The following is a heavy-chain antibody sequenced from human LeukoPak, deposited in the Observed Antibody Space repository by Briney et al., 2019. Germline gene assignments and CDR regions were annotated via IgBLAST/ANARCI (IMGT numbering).Heavy chain of an antibody. J-gene: IGHJ6*02. V-gene: IGHV7-4-1*02. CDR2: INTNTGNP. D-gene: IGHD4-17*01. CDR1: GYTFTSYA. CDR3: ARPNYGDYGLYYYYYGMDV. Sequence: GASVKVSCKASGYTFTSYAMNWVRQAPGQGLEWMGWINTNTGNPTYAQGFTGRFVFSLDTSVSTAYLQISSLKAEDTAVYCCARPNYGDYGLYYYYYGMDVWGQGTTVTVSS.